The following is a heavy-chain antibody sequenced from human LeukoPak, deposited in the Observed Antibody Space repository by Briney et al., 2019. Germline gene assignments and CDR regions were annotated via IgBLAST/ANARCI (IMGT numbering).Heavy chain of an antibody. CDR1: GGSISSYY. J-gene: IGHJ3*02. D-gene: IGHD3-3*01. V-gene: IGHV4-59*08. Sequence: KTSETLSLTCTVSGGSISSYYWSWIRQPPGKGLEWIGYIYYSGSTNYNPSLKSRVTISIDTSKNQFSLKLSSVTAADTAVYYCARLANYDFWRGPYPHDAFDIWGQGTVVTVSS. CDR2: IYYSGST. CDR3: ARLANYDFWRGPYPHDAFDI.